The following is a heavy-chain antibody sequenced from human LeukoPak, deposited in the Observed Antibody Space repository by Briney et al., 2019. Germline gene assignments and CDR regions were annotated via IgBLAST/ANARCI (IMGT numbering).Heavy chain of an antibody. V-gene: IGHV4-4*07. D-gene: IGHD5-12*01. Sequence: PSETLSLTCTVSGGSISSYYWSWIRQPAGKGLEWIGRIYTSGSTNYNPSLKSRVTMSVDTSKNQFSLKLSSVTAADTAVYYCARDSPSGYYVNYYYYYMDVWGKGTTVTVSS. CDR3: ARDSPSGYYVNYYYYYMDV. J-gene: IGHJ6*03. CDR2: IYTSGST. CDR1: GGSISSYY.